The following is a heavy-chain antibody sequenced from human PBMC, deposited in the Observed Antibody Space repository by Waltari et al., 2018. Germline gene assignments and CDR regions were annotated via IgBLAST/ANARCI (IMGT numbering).Heavy chain of an antibody. J-gene: IGHJ4*02. V-gene: IGHV1-69*04. CDR2: IIPILGIA. D-gene: IGHD5-18*01. CDR3: ARDSYTAMDNDY. Sequence: QVQLVQSGAEVKKPGSSVKVSCKASGGTFSSYALSWVRQAPGQGLEWMGRIIPILGIANYAQKCQGRVTITADKSTSTAYMELSSLRSEDTAVYYCARDSYTAMDNDYWGQGTLVTVSS. CDR1: GGTFSSYA.